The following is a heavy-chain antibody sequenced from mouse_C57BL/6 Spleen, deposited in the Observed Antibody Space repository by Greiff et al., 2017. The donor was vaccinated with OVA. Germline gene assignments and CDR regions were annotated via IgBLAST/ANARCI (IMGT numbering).Heavy chain of an antibody. D-gene: IGHD3-2*02. Sequence: VQLQQSGPGLVQPSPSLSIPCTVSGFSLTSYGVHWVRQSPGKGLEWLGVIWSGGSTDYNAAFISRLSISKDNSKSQVFFKKNSLQADDTAIYYWARRGGSSGYGYYAMGYWGQGASVTVSS. V-gene: IGHV2-2*01. J-gene: IGHJ4*01. CDR1: GFSLTSYG. CDR2: IWSGGST. CDR3: ARRGGSSGYGYYAMGY.